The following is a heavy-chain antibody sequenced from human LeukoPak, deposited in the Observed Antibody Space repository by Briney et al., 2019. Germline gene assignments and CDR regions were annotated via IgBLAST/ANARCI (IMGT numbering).Heavy chain of an antibody. CDR1: GFTFSSYA. CDR3: AKHNLYCSSTSCLREYFQH. Sequence: PGGSLRLSCAASGFTFSSYAMSWVRQAPGKGLEWVSAIIGSGGSTYYADSVKGRFTISRDNSKNTLYLQMNSLRAEDTAVYYCAKHNLYCSSTSCLREYFQHWGQGTLVTVSS. V-gene: IGHV3-23*01. J-gene: IGHJ1*01. D-gene: IGHD2-2*01. CDR2: IIGSGGST.